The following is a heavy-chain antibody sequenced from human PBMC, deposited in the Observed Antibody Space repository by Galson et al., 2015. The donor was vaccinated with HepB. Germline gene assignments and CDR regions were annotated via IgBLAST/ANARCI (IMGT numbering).Heavy chain of an antibody. D-gene: IGHD3-3*01. CDR1: GYTFISYA. J-gene: IGHJ3*02. CDR3: ASDLQGFGIFWSGLGAFDI. Sequence: SVKVSCKASGYTFISYAIHWVRQAPGQRLEWMGWIDAGTGNAKSSQSFQDRVTITRDTSATTAYMELSSLRSEDTALYYCASDLQGFGIFWSGLGAFDIWGQGTMVTVSS. V-gene: IGHV1-3*01. CDR2: IDAGTGNA.